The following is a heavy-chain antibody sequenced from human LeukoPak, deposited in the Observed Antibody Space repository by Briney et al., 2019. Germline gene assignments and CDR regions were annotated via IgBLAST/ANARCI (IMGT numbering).Heavy chain of an antibody. CDR1: GFTFSTYA. CDR2: IAYDTTNA. J-gene: IGHJ4*02. CDR3: VRDFRSADY. Sequence: GGSLRLSCETSGFTFSTYAMHWVRQAPGKGLEWMALIAYDTTNAYSSDSVKARFIISRDNARNTVYLQMNSLRVEDTAVYYCVRDFRSADYWGQGTLVTVSS. V-gene: IGHV3-30*04.